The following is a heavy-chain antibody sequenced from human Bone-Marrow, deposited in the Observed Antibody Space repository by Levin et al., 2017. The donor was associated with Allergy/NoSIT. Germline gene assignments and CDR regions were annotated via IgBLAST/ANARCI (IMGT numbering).Heavy chain of an antibody. D-gene: IGHD2-21*02. CDR2: IYQSGNT. CDR1: GDSIRSSNW. Sequence: SQTLSLTCAVSGDSIRSSNWWSWVRQPPGKGLEWIGEIYQSGNTSYNPSLKSRATISVDKSKNQFSLKLISVTAADTAVYYCATCGDDCIDVFGIWGQGTMVTVSS. J-gene: IGHJ3*02. CDR3: ATCGDDCIDVFGI. V-gene: IGHV4-4*02.